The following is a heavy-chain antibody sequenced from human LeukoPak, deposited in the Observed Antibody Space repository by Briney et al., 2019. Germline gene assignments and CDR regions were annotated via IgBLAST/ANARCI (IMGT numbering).Heavy chain of an antibody. J-gene: IGHJ4*02. CDR1: GGSISSGGYY. CDR3: ARDATIAAAGPGYFDY. D-gene: IGHD6-13*01. V-gene: IGHV4-31*03. CDR2: IYYSGST. Sequence: SQTLSLTCTVSGGSISSGGYYWSWIRQHPGKGLEWIGYIYYSGSTYYNPSLKSRVTISVDTSKNQFSPKLSSVTAADTAVYYCARDATIAAAGPGYFDYWGQGTLVTVSS.